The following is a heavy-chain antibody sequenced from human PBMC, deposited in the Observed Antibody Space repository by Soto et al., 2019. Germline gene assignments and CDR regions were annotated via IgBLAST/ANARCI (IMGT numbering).Heavy chain of an antibody. D-gene: IGHD3-22*01. J-gene: IGHJ4*02. V-gene: IGHV3-9*01. CDR1: GFTFDDYA. CDR2: ISWNSGSI. CDR3: AKASQLHYYDSGQFDY. Sequence: EVQLVESGGGLVKPGGSLRLSCAASGFTFDDYAMHWVRQAPGKGLEWVSGISWNSGSIGYADSVKGRFTISRDNAKNSLYLQMNSLRAEDTALYYCAKASQLHYYDSGQFDYWGQGTLVTVSS.